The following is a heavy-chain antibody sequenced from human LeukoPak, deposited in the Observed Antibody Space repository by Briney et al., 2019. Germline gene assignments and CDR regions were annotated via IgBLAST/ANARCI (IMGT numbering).Heavy chain of an antibody. V-gene: IGHV3-23*01. CDR1: GFTFSSYA. CDR2: VSGSGSST. J-gene: IGHJ4*02. D-gene: IGHD6-19*01. CDR3: ARGPSDSSGWYAGFDY. Sequence: GGSLRLSCAASGFTFSSYAVSWVRQAPRKGLEWVSVVSGSGSSTDYADSVKGRFTISRDNSKNTLYLQMNSLRAEDTAVYYCARGPSDSSGWYAGFDYWGQGTLVTVSS.